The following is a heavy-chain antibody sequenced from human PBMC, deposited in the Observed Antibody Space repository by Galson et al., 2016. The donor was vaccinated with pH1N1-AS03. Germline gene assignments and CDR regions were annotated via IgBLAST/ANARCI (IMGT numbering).Heavy chain of an antibody. CDR2: IKEDGSVR. J-gene: IGHJ3*02. CDR3: VRDPFFSSFDI. V-gene: IGHV3-7*01. CDR1: GFSFSTTW. Sequence: SLRLSCAASGFSFSTTWMTWVRQAPGKGLEFVANIKEDGSVRNYAGSVKGRFIISRDNAQNSLYLQMNSLGVEDTALYYCVRDPFFSSFDIGGQGTVVTVSS.